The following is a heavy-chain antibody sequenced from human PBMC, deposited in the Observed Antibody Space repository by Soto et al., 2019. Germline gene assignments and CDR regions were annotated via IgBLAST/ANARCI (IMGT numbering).Heavy chain of an antibody. CDR3: XXXGFVLMELYYFHQ. V-gene: IGHV3-23*01. CDR2: ISGNSGKT. CDR1: GFTFSSYA. J-gene: IGHJ4*01. D-gene: IGHD2-8*01. Sequence: EVQLLESGGGLVQPGGSLRLSCTASGFTFSSYAMSWVRQAPGKELEWVSTISGNSGKTNYAESVKGRFSISRDNSKNTVHLXXXXXXXXXTXXXXXXXXGFVLMELYYFHQWGHGTLVTVSS.